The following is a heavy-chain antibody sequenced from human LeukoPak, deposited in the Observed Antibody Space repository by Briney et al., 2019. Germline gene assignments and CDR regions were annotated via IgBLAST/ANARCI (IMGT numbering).Heavy chain of an antibody. CDR3: ARVGATSPLVYYFDY. Sequence: GASVKVSCKASGGTFSSYAISWVRQAPGQGLEWMGGIIPILGIANYAQKFQGRVTITADKSTSTAYMELSSLRSEDTAVYYCARVGATSPLVYYFDYWGQGTLVTVSS. D-gene: IGHD1-26*01. V-gene: IGHV1-69*10. CDR1: GGTFSSYA. CDR2: IIPILGIA. J-gene: IGHJ4*02.